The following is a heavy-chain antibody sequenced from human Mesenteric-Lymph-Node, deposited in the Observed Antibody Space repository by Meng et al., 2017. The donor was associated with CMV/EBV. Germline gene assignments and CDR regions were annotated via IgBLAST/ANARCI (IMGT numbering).Heavy chain of an antibody. D-gene: IGHD3-10*01. CDR2: VSDSGGGA. Sequence: GGSLRLACATSGFTFSSFAMSWVRQAPGKGLEWVSSVSDSGGGASYADSVKGRFPISRDNSKNTLYLQMNSLGAEDTTEYYCAKSGGWGQGTLVTVSS. J-gene: IGHJ4*02. V-gene: IGHV3-23*01. CDR3: AKSGG. CDR1: GFTFSSFA.